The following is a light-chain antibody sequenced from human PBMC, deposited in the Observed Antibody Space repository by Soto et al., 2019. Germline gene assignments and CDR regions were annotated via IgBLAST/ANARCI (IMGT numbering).Light chain of an antibody. CDR2: GAS. J-gene: IGKJ1*01. V-gene: IGKV1-5*01. CDR3: QQYHLYWT. CDR1: QRIATW. Sequence: DIPLTQSPSTLSASVRDRVTITCRASQRIATWLAWYQHQPGSAPKLLIYGASTLQSGVPSRFSGSGSGAEFTLTIDNLQPEDFATYYCQQYHLYWTFGPGTKVEI.